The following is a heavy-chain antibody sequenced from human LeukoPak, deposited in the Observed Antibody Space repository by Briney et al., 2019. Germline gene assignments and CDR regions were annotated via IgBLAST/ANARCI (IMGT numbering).Heavy chain of an antibody. Sequence: SETLSLTCTVSGGSISSSNYYWGWIRQPPGKGLEWIGSIYYSGSTYYNPSLKSRVTISVDTSKNQFSLKLSSVTAADTAVYYCAKDPAAAGTEDFDYWGQGTLVTVSS. V-gene: IGHV4-39*01. D-gene: IGHD6-13*01. CDR1: GGSISSSNYY. J-gene: IGHJ4*02. CDR3: AKDPAAAGTEDFDY. CDR2: IYYSGST.